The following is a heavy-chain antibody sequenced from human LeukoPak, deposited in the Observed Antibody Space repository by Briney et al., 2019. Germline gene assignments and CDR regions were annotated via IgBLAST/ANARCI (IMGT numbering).Heavy chain of an antibody. CDR1: GGSISSSSYY. J-gene: IGHJ4*02. CDR2: IYYSGST. V-gene: IGHV4-39*01. Sequence: KPSETLSLTCTVSGGSISSSSYYWGWIRQPPGKGLEWIGSIYYSGSTHYNPSLKSRVTISVDTSKNQFSLKLSSVTAADTAVYYCARSHYDFWSGYYEVVGYYFDYWGQGTLVTVSS. D-gene: IGHD3-3*01. CDR3: ARSHYDFWSGYYEVVGYYFDY.